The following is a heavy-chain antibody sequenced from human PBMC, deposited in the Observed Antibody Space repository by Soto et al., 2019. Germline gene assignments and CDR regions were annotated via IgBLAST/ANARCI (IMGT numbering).Heavy chain of an antibody. J-gene: IGHJ6*01. CDR3: ARGPVAYYDFWSGYFPDYYYYYGMDV. CDR2: INTNTGNP. CDR1: GYTFTSYA. D-gene: IGHD3-3*01. V-gene: IGHV7-4-1*01. Sequence: QVQLVQSGSELKKPGASVKVSCKASGYTFTSYAMNWVRQAPGQGLEWMGWINTNTGNPTYAQGFTGRFVFSLDTSVSTAYLQICSLKAEDTSVYYCARGPVAYYDFWSGYFPDYYYYYGMDVW.